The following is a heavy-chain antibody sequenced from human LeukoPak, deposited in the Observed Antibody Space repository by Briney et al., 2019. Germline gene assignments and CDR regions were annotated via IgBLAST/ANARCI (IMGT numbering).Heavy chain of an antibody. V-gene: IGHV3-53*01. CDR2: ISSGGNT. D-gene: IGHD3-9*01. J-gene: IGHJ3*02. Sequence: AGGSLRLSCAASGFTVSNNYMNWVRQAPGKGPEWVSLISSGGNTYYSDSVKGRFTISRDSAKNSLYLQMNSLGVEDTAVYYCARSPPLYDILTGYYPDAFDIWGQGTMVTVSS. CDR1: GFTVSNNY. CDR3: ARSPPLYDILTGYYPDAFDI.